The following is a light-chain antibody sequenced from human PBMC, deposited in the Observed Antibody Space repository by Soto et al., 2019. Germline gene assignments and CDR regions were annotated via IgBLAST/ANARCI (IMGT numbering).Light chain of an antibody. V-gene: IGKV3-15*01. Sequence: VLTQSPGTISLTPWERTTLSCSASRSVSSSYLAWYQQKPGQAPRLLISRASTRDTGFPRRFSGSGSGTEFTLTISSLQSEDSAVYYCQHYNNWPYTFGQGTRLEIK. J-gene: IGKJ5*01. CDR3: QHYNNWPYT. CDR2: RAS. CDR1: RSVSSSY.